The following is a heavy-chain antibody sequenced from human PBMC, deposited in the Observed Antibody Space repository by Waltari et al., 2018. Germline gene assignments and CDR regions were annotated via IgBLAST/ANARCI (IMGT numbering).Heavy chain of an antibody. J-gene: IGHJ6*02. V-gene: IGHV1-8*01. D-gene: IGHD2-21*01. Sequence: QVQLVQSGAEVTKPGASLKVSCKASGYTFTDYDINWVRLATGQGLEWMGWLKPDLGTTCLREKVQGRLAMTTYTSTSTAYLELSGLTSDDTAVYFCATSIAPPEDYIYHGLDVWGQGTTVTVS. CDR1: GYTFTDYD. CDR3: ATSIAPPEDYIYHGLDV. CDR2: LKPDLGTT.